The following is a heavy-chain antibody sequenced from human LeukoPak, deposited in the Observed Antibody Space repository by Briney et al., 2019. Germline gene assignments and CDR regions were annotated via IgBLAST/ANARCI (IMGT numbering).Heavy chain of an antibody. Sequence: GGSLRLSCAASGITFSSFEMNCVRQAPGKGLEWVSHISSSGSTKYFADSVRGRFTISRDNAKNSLYLQMNSLRAEDTAVYYSARDIVTGPFVISLDSWGQGTLVTVSS. V-gene: IGHV3-48*03. CDR1: GITFSSFE. CDR3: ARDIVTGPFVISLDS. D-gene: IGHD3-9*01. J-gene: IGHJ4*02. CDR2: ISSSGSTK.